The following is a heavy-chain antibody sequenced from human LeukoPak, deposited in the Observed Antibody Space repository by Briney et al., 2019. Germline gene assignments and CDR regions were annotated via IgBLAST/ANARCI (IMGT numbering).Heavy chain of an antibody. J-gene: IGHJ4*02. CDR3: ASGALPVAGTVPPFDY. D-gene: IGHD6-19*01. CDR2: INHSGST. CDR1: GGSFSGYY. V-gene: IGHV4-34*01. Sequence: SETLSLTCAVYGGSFSGYYWSWIRQPPGKGLEWIGEINHSGSTNYNPSLKSRVTISVDTSRNQFSLKLSSVTAADTAVYYCASGALPVAGTVPPFDYWGQGTLVTVSS.